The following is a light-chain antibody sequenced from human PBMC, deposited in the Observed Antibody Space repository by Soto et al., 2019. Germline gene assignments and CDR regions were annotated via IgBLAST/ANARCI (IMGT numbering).Light chain of an antibody. Sequence: QSVLTQPPSASGSPGQSVTISCSGTSTDIGGYDVVSWYQQQPGKAPRLLIYEVYKRPAGVPDRFSGSKSGNTASLTASGLQDEDEADYYCGSFARSQDPCVVFGGGTMLTVL. CDR3: GSFARSQDPCVV. CDR1: STDIGGYDV. J-gene: IGLJ2*01. CDR2: EVY. V-gene: IGLV2-8*01.